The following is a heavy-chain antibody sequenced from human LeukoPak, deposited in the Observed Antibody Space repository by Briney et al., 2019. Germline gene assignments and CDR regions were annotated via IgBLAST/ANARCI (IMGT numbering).Heavy chain of an antibody. CDR1: GFPFSSYA. D-gene: IGHD5-24*01. Sequence: GGSLRLSCAASGFPFSSYAMSWVPQAPGKGLEWVSTISGSGGSTYYADSVKGRFTISRDNSKNTLYLQMNSLRAEDTAVYHCAKDKRDGYNPLDYWGQGTLVTVSS. CDR3: AKDKRDGYNPLDY. CDR2: ISGSGGST. V-gene: IGHV3-23*01. J-gene: IGHJ4*02.